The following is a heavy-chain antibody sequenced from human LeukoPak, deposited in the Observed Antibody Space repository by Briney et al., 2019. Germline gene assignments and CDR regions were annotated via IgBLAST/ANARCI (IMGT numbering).Heavy chain of an antibody. CDR2: IYTSGST. Sequence: SQTLSLTCTVSGGSVNSAKYYWSWIRQLPGKGLEWIGYIYTSGSTGDNPSLKNRVTISLDTSKNQFSLRLSSVTAADTAVYYCARYPAPRPPDYRGQGTLVIVSS. D-gene: IGHD1-14*01. CDR1: GGSVNSAKYY. CDR3: ARYPAPRPPDY. V-gene: IGHV4-31*03. J-gene: IGHJ4*02.